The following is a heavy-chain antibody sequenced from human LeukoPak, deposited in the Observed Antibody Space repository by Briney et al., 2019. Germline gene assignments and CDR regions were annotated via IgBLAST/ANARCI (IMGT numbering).Heavy chain of an antibody. D-gene: IGHD3-22*01. V-gene: IGHV3-48*01. CDR3: ARGRYYDTSAYNYFDP. CDR1: GFTFSAYS. CDR2: ISGSGRSI. Sequence: TGGSLRLSCAASGFTFSAYSMNWIRQAPGKGLEWISYISGSGRSIFSADSVRGRFTISRDNANNSLFLQINSLRAEDTAVYYCARGRYYDTSAYNYFDPWGQGTLVTVSS. J-gene: IGHJ5*02.